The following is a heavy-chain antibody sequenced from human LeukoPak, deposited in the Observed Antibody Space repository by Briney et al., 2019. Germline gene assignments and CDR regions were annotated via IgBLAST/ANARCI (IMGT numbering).Heavy chain of an antibody. D-gene: IGHD3-3*01. CDR2: IYYSGST. Sequence: SETLTLTCTVSGGSISSSSYYWGWIRQPPGKGLEWIGSIYYSGSTYYNPSLKSRVTISVDTSKNQFSLKLSSVTAADTAVYYCASSLRFLEWFKDSSFDPWGQGTLVTVSS. CDR3: ASSLRFLEWFKDSSFDP. CDR1: GGSISSSSYY. V-gene: IGHV4-39*01. J-gene: IGHJ5*02.